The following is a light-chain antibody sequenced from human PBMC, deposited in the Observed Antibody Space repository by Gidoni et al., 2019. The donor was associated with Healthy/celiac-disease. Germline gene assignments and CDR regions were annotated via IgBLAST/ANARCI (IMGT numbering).Light chain of an antibody. CDR1: QSISSY. CDR2: AAS. CDR3: QQSYSTPRT. J-gene: IGKJ1*01. V-gene: IGKV1-39*01. Sequence: DIQMNQSPSSLSASVGDRVTITCRASQSISSYLNWYQQKPGKAPTLLIYAASSLQSGVPSSFSGSGSGTDFTLTSSSLQPEDFATCYCQQSYSTPRTFGQGTKVEIK.